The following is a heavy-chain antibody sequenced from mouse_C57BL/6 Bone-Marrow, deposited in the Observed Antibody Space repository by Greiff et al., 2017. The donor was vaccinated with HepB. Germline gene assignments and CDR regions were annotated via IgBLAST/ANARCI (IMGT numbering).Heavy chain of an antibody. V-gene: IGHV5-15*01. Sequence: EVMLVESGGGLVQPGGSLKLSCAASGFTFSDYGMAWVRQAPRKGPEWVAFISNLAYSIYYADTVTGRFTISRENAKNTLYLEMSSLRSEDTAMYYWARLSPAYYFDYWGQGTTLTVSS. CDR2: ISNLAYSI. CDR1: GFTFSDYG. J-gene: IGHJ2*01. CDR3: ARLSPAYYFDY.